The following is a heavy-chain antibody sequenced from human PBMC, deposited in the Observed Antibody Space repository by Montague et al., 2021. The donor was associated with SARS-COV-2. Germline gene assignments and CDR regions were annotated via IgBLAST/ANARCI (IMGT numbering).Heavy chain of an antibody. CDR1: GASITRTTYY. D-gene: IGHD6-13*01. Sequence: ETLSLTCAVSGASITRTTYYWGWIRQPPGKGLEWIGSIYYSGSTYYNPSLKSRVTMSLDTSKNQFSLNLTSVTAADTAVYYCAREPPYSSNLASFDYWGQGALVSVSS. CDR3: AREPPYSSNLASFDY. CDR2: IYYSGST. J-gene: IGHJ4*02. V-gene: IGHV4-39*07.